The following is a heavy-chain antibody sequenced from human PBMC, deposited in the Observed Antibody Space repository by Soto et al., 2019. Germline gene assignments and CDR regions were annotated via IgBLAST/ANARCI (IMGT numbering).Heavy chain of an antibody. J-gene: IGHJ6*02. CDR2: VIAIFGTP. CDR1: GGTFSTYA. Sequence: QVQLVQSGAEVKKPGSSVKVSCKAPGGTFSTYAISWVRQAPGQGLEWMGGVIAIFGTPKYAQKVQGRVTITADESTSTGYMELRSLRSEDTAVYYRARSQGGSSSLDIYYYYYYGMDVWGQGTTVTVSS. V-gene: IGHV1-69*01. CDR3: ARSQGGSSSLDIYYYYYYGMDV. D-gene: IGHD2-15*01.